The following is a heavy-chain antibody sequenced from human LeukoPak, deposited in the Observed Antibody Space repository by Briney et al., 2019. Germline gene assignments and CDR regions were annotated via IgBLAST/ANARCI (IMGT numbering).Heavy chain of an antibody. CDR3: ARANGGGLDY. J-gene: IGHJ4*02. V-gene: IGHV1-46*01. D-gene: IGHD3-10*01. Sequence: ASVKVSCKTSGYTFSTYYMHWVRQAPGQGLEWLGIIDPTDGSTSYTQKIQGRVTMTRDTATGTVYLELRSLRSEDTAVYWCARANGGGLDYWGQGTLITVSS. CDR2: IDPTDGST. CDR1: GYTFSTYY.